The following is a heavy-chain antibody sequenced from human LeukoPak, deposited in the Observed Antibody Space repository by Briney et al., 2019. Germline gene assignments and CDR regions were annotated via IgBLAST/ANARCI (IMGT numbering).Heavy chain of an antibody. J-gene: IGHJ4*02. CDR3: ARDKTGYSSGWLWDY. CDR1: GFTFSDYY. Sequence: KSGGSLRLSCAASGFTFSDYYMSWIRQAPGKGLEWVSSISSSSSYIYYADSVKGRFTISRDNAKNSLYLQMNSLRAEDTAVYYCARDKTGYSSGWLWDYWGQGTLVTVSS. D-gene: IGHD6-19*01. CDR2: ISSSSSYI. V-gene: IGHV3-11*06.